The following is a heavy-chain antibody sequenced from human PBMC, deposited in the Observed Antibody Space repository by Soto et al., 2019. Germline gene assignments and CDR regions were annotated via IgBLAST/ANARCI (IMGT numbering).Heavy chain of an antibody. CDR1: GFTFSSYA. CDR3: TSDCSSTSCYFGDWFDP. J-gene: IGHJ5*02. D-gene: IGHD2-2*01. V-gene: IGHV3-23*01. CDR2: ISGGGGST. Sequence: GGSLRLSCAASGFTFSSYAMHWVRQAPGKGLEWVSTISGGGGSTYYADSVKGRFTISRDDSKNTLYLQMNSLKTEDTAVYYCTSDCSSTSCYFGDWFDPWGQGTLVTVSS.